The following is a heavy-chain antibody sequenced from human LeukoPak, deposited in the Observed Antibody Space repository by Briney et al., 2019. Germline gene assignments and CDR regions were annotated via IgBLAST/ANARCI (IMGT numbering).Heavy chain of an antibody. CDR1: GGTFSSYA. J-gene: IGHJ3*02. D-gene: IGHD1-26*01. CDR2: IIPIFGTA. Sequence: GASVKVSCKASGGTFSSYAISWVRQAPGQGLEWMGGIIPIFGTANYAQKFQGRVTITADESTSTAYMELSSLRSEDTAVYYYAREDSGKLLRAFDIWGQGTMVTVSS. V-gene: IGHV1-69*13. CDR3: AREDSGKLLRAFDI.